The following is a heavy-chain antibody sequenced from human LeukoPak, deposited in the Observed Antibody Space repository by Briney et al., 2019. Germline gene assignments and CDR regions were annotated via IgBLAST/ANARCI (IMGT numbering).Heavy chain of an antibody. J-gene: IGHJ6*02. CDR3: ARDGRFIVADYYYGMDV. V-gene: IGHV1-3*04. Sequence: GASVKVSCKASGYTFANYAMHWVRQAPGRSLEWMGWINSANGNTKYSQKFQGRVTITRDTSASTAYMELSSLRSEDTAVYYCARDGRFIVADYYYGMDVWGQGTTVTVSS. D-gene: IGHD1-26*01. CDR1: GYTFANYA. CDR2: INSANGNT.